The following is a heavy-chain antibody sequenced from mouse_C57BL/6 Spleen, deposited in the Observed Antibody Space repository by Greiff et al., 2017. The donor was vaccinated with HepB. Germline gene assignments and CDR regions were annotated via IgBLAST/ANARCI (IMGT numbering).Heavy chain of an antibody. J-gene: IGHJ2*01. D-gene: IGHD2-1*01. Sequence: QVQLQQSGAELVKPGASVKLSCKASGYTFTAYTIHWVKQRSGQGLEWIGWFYTGSGSIKYNEKFKDKATLTADKSSSAVYMELSRLTSEDSSVYCCARHVEVFYFLDCWGQGTTLTVSS. CDR1: GYTFTAYT. CDR2: FYTGSGSI. V-gene: IGHV1-62-2*01. CDR3: ARHVEVFYFLDC.